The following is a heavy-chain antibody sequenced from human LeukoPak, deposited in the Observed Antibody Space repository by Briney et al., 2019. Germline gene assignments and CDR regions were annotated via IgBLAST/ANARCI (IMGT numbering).Heavy chain of an antibody. D-gene: IGHD3-10*01. Sequence: PGGSLRLSCAASGFGFSDNYMSWIRQAPGKGLEWVSYISNSGSYTNYPDSVKGRFTISRDNSKNTLYLQMNSLRAEDTAVYYCAKDFESVVPYYGSGTDYWGQGTLVTVSS. V-gene: IGHV3-11*06. CDR3: AKDFESVVPYYGSGTDY. CDR2: ISNSGSYT. CDR1: GFGFSDNY. J-gene: IGHJ4*02.